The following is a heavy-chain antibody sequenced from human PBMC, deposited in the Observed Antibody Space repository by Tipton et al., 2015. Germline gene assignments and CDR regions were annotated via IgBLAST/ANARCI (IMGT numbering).Heavy chain of an antibody. D-gene: IGHD3-3*01. J-gene: IGHJ4*02. CDR3: AKDPFVFGVPIPHYFDY. Sequence: SLRLSCEVSGINFRTSVMGWVRQAPGKGLEWVSHIIGRGSFMHSPDSMKGRFSISRDISKNALFLQMNSLRAEDTAVYYCAKDPFVFGVPIPHYFDYWGQGTLVTVSS. CDR2: IIGRGSFM. CDR1: GINFRTSV. V-gene: IGHV3-23*01.